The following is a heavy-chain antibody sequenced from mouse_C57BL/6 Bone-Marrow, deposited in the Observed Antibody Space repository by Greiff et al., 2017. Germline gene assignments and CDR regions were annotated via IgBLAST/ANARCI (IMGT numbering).Heavy chain of an antibody. CDR2: IDPSDSYT. CDR1: GYTFTSYW. V-gene: IGHV1-59*01. CDR3: AREGIYYDYYYAMDY. D-gene: IGHD2-4*01. Sequence: QVQLQQPGAELVRPGTSVKLSCKASGYTFTSYWMHWVKQRPGQGLEWIGVIDPSDSYTNYNQKFKGKATLTVDTSSSTAYMQLSSLTSEDTAIYYCAREGIYYDYYYAMDYWGQGTSVTVSS. J-gene: IGHJ4*01.